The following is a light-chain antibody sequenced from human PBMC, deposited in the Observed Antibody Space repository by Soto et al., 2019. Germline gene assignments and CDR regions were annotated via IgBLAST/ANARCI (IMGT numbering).Light chain of an antibody. J-gene: IGLJ3*02. CDR1: SSNIGSNT. CDR3: AAWDDSLNGWV. CDR2: SND. Sequence: QAVVTQPPSASGTPGQRVTLSCSGSSSNIGSNTVNWYQQLPGTAPKLLIYSNDQRPSGVPDRFSGSKSATSASLAIMRLQSADEADYYCAAWDDSLNGWVFGGGTKLTVL. V-gene: IGLV1-44*01.